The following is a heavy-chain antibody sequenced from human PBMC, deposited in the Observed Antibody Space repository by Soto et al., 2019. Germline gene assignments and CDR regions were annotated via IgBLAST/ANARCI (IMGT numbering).Heavy chain of an antibody. CDR1: GYSFTSYW. Sequence: GESLKISCKGSGYSFTSYWIGWVRQMPGKGLEWMGIIYPGDSDTRYSPSFQGQVTISAEKSIGTAYLQWSSLKASDTAMYYCASINSGRYLFDAFDIWGQGTMVTLSS. V-gene: IGHV5-51*01. CDR3: ASINSGRYLFDAFDI. D-gene: IGHD1-26*01. CDR2: IYPGDSDT. J-gene: IGHJ3*02.